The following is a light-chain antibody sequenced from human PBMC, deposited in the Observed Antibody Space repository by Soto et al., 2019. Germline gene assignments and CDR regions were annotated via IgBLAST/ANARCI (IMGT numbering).Light chain of an antibody. CDR1: QSLLHSNGYNY. CDR2: LGS. Sequence: DIVMTQSPLSLPVTPGEPASISCRSSQSLLHSNGYNYLDWYLQKPGQSPQLLIYLGSNRASGVPDRFSGSGSGTEFSLKISRVEAEDVGLYYCVQALQTPLTFGGGTKVEIK. V-gene: IGKV2-28*01. CDR3: VQALQTPLT. J-gene: IGKJ4*01.